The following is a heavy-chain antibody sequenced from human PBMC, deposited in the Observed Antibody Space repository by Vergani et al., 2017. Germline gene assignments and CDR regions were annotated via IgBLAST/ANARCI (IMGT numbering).Heavy chain of an antibody. CDR1: GGSISSSSYY. V-gene: IGHV4-61*01. CDR2: IYYSGST. J-gene: IGHJ4*02. Sequence: QLQLQESGPGLVKPSETLSLTCTVSGGSISSSSYYWSWIRQPPGKGLEWIGYIYYSGSTNYNPSLKSRVTISVDTSKNQFSLKLSSVTAADTAVYYCARGYDSSGYYFDYWGQGTLVTVSS. D-gene: IGHD3-22*01. CDR3: ARGYDSSGYYFDY.